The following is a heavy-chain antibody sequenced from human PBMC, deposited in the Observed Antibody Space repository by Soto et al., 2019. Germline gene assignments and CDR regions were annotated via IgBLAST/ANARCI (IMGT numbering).Heavy chain of an antibody. Sequence: NPGGSLRLSCAASGFTFSSYTMNWVRQAPGKGLEWVSSISSSSSKIYYVDSVKGRFTISRDNAKNSLYLQMNSLRAEDTAVYYCARDGGTTFDYWGQGTLVTVSS. D-gene: IGHD4-4*01. J-gene: IGHJ4*02. V-gene: IGHV3-21*01. CDR1: GFTFSSYT. CDR3: ARDGGTTFDY. CDR2: ISSSSSKI.